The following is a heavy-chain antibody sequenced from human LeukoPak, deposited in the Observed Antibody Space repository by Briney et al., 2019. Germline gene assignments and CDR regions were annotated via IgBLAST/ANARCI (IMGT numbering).Heavy chain of an antibody. D-gene: IGHD3-9*01. Sequence: ASVKVSCKASGYTFTSYSFSWVRQAPGQGLEWMGWISAYNGNTNYAQKFQGRVTMTTDTSTRTAYMELRSLRSDDTAVYYCARDYDVLTAYPPTQLFDPWGQGTLVTVSS. CDR3: ARDYDVLTAYPPTQLFDP. J-gene: IGHJ5*02. V-gene: IGHV1-18*01. CDR1: GYTFTSYS. CDR2: ISAYNGNT.